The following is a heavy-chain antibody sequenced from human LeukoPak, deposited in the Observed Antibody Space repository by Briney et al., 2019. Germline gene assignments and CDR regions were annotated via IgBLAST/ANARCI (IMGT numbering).Heavy chain of an antibody. V-gene: IGHV4-39*01. CDR2: IYYSGST. D-gene: IGHD3-22*01. J-gene: IGHJ3*02. CDR1: GGSISSSSYY. CDR3: ASSYPNYDSSGYFVDAFDI. Sequence: SETLSLTCTVSGGSISSSSYYWGWIRHPPGKGLGWIWSIYYSGSTYYNPSLKSRVTISVDTSKNQFSLKLSSVTAADTAVYYCASSYPNYDSSGYFVDAFDIWGQGTMVTVSS.